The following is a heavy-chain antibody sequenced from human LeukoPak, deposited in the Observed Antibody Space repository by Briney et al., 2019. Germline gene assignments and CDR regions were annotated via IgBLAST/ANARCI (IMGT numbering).Heavy chain of an antibody. D-gene: IGHD4-17*01. V-gene: IGHV4-34*01. Sequence: TLSLTCXVYGGSXGGYYWSWIRQPPGKGLEWIGEINHSGSTNYNPSLKSRVTISVDTSKNQFSLKLSSVTAADTAVYYCARSNDYGDSDAFDIWGQGTMVTVSS. CDR3: ARSNDYGDSDAFDI. CDR1: GGSXGGYY. CDR2: INHSGST. J-gene: IGHJ3*02.